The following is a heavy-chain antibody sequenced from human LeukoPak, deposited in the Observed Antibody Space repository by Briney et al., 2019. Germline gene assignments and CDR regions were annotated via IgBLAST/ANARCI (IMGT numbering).Heavy chain of an antibody. D-gene: IGHD3-22*01. J-gene: IGHJ5*02. CDR3: ARTGENYYDSSGYFNWFDP. CDR1: GFTFSSYS. V-gene: IGHV3-48*01. Sequence: GGSLRLSCAAFGFTFSSYSMNWVRQAPGKGLEWVSYISSSSSTIYYADSVKGRFTISRDNAKNSLYLQMNSLRAEDTAVYYCARTGENYYDSSGYFNWFDPWGQGTLVTVSS. CDR2: ISSSSSTI.